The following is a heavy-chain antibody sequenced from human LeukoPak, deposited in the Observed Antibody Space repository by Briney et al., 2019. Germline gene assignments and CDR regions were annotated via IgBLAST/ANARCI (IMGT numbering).Heavy chain of an antibody. J-gene: IGHJ4*02. CDR1: GFTFSSYG. V-gene: IGHV3-33*01. CDR2: IWYDGSNK. Sequence: GGSLRLSCAASGFTFSSYGMHWVRQAPGKGLEWVAVIWYDGSNKYYADSVKGRFTISRDNSKNTLYLQMNSLRAEDTAVYYCARLTYYYDSSGYYFDYWGQGTPVTVSS. CDR3: ARLTYYYDSSGYYFDY. D-gene: IGHD3-22*01.